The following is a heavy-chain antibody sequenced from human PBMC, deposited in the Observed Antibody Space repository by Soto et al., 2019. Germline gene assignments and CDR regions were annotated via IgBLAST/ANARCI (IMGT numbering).Heavy chain of an antibody. D-gene: IGHD2-2*01. Sequence: GSLRLSCAASGFTFSSYAMSWVRQAPGKGREWVSAISGRGGSTYYADSVKGRFTISRDNSKNTLYLQMNSLRAEDTAVYYCAKTPSAVVVPAANYFYWGQGTLVTVSS. V-gene: IGHV3-23*01. CDR1: GFTFSSYA. CDR2: ISGRGGST. J-gene: IGHJ4*02. CDR3: AKTPSAVVVPAANYFY.